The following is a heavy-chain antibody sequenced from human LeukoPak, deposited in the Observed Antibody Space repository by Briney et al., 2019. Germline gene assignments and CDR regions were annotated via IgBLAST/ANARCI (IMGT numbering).Heavy chain of an antibody. V-gene: IGHV4-61*01. CDR3: ARDRYYYDSGSYLYFDL. J-gene: IGHJ2*01. CDR2: IYDSGST. Sequence: AETLSLTCTVSGGSVSSGSHYWSCIRQPPGKGLEWIGYIYDSGSTNYTPSLKSRVTISVETSKNQFSLKLSSVTAADTAVYYCARDRYYYDSGSYLYFDLWGRGTLVTVSS. D-gene: IGHD3-22*01. CDR1: GGSVSSGSHY.